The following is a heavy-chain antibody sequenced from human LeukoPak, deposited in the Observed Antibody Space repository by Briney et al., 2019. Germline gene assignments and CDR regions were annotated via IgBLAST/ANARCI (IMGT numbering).Heavy chain of an antibody. CDR2: IYTSGST. V-gene: IGHV4-4*07. Sequence: PSETLSLTCTVSGGSISSYYWSWIRQPAGKGLEWIGRIYTSGSTNYNPSLKSRVTMSLDTSKNQFSLKLSSVTAADTAVYYCARDRYDSSDYVNFDYWGQGTLVTVSS. CDR1: GGSISSYY. CDR3: ARDRYDSSDYVNFDY. J-gene: IGHJ4*02. D-gene: IGHD3-22*01.